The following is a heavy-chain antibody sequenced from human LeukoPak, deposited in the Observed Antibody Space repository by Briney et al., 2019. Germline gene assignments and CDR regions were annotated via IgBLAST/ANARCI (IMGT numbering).Heavy chain of an antibody. Sequence: SETLSLTCTVSGGSISSYYWSWIWQPPGKGLEWIGYIYYSGSTNYNPSLKSRVTISVDTSKNQFSLKLSSVTAADTAVYYCARVEVGGYYYYWGQGTLVTVSS. CDR3: ARVEVGGYYYY. J-gene: IGHJ4*02. CDR1: GGSISSYY. CDR2: IYYSGST. D-gene: IGHD3-22*01. V-gene: IGHV4-59*01.